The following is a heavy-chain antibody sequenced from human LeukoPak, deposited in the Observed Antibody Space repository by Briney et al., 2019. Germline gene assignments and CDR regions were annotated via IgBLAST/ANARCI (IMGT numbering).Heavy chain of an antibody. J-gene: IGHJ4*02. D-gene: IGHD3/OR15-3a*01. CDR3: ARQTGSGLFILP. CDR1: GGSISSSSYY. Sequence: SETLSLTCTVSGGSISSSSYYWGWIRQPPGKGLEWIGSIYYSGSTYYNPSLKSRVTISVDTSKDQFSLKLTSVTAADTAVYYCARQTGSGLFILPGGQGTLVTVSS. V-gene: IGHV4-39*01. CDR2: IYYSGST.